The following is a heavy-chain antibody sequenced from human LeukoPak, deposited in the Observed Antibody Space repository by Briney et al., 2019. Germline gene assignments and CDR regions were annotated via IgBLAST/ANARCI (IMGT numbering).Heavy chain of an antibody. Sequence: GESLKISCKGSGYSFTSYWIGWVRQMPGKGLEWMGIIYPDDSDIKYSPSFQGQVTISADKSISTAYLQWSSLKASDTAMYYCARQRGDILTGYYRDAFDIWGQGTMVTVSS. J-gene: IGHJ3*02. D-gene: IGHD3-9*01. CDR1: GYSFTSYW. V-gene: IGHV5-51*01. CDR2: IYPDDSDI. CDR3: ARQRGDILTGYYRDAFDI.